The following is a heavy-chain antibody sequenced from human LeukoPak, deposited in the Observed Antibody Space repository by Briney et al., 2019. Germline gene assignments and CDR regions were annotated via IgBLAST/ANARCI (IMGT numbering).Heavy chain of an antibody. CDR2: IYPGDSDT. V-gene: IGHV5-51*01. Sequence: GESLQISCQGSGYSFTSYWIGWVRPMPGKGLEWMGIIYPGDSDTRYSPSFQGQVTISADKSISTAYLQWSSLKASDTAMYYCARHQGGNYDSSGYPDAFDIWGQGTMVTVSS. CDR3: ARHQGGNYDSSGYPDAFDI. D-gene: IGHD3-22*01. J-gene: IGHJ3*02. CDR1: GYSFTSYW.